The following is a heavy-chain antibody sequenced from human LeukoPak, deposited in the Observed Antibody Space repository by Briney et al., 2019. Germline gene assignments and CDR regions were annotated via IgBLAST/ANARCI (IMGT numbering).Heavy chain of an antibody. Sequence: GGSLRLSCAASGFTFSSFAIHWVRQAPGKGLEWVAVISADGTNKYYADSVKGRFTISRDNSKNTLYLQMNSLRAEDTAVYYCAKGSYPQRLLVGAKGGVSFDYWGQGTLVTVSS. CDR1: GFTFSSFA. V-gene: IGHV3-30-3*01. J-gene: IGHJ4*02. CDR3: AKGSYPQRLLVGAKGGVSFDY. CDR2: ISADGTNK. D-gene: IGHD1-26*01.